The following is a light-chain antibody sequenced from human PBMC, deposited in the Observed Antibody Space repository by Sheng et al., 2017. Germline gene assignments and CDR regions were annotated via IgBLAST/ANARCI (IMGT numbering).Light chain of an antibody. J-gene: IGLJ1*01. V-gene: IGLV1-44*01. CDR3: AAWDDSLNGYV. CDR1: SSNIGSHP. CDR2: KNN. Sequence: QSVLTQPPSASGTPGQRVTISCSGGSSNIGSHPVNWYQQLPGTAPKLLIYKNNQRPSGVPDRFSGSKSGASASLAISGLQSEDEADYYCAAWDDSLNGYVFGTGTKVTVL.